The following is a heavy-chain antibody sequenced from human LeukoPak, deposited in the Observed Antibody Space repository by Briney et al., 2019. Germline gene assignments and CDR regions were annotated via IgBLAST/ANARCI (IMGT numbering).Heavy chain of an antibody. Sequence: GGSLRLSCAASGFTFSIHGMDWVRQAPGMGLEWVSGVSPSGDITYYADSVKGRFAISRDNSRNTVYFQLNSLRADDTAVYYCAKDIDWGRFDVWGRGTLVTVSS. J-gene: IGHJ2*01. V-gene: IGHV3-23*01. CDR2: VSPSGDIT. CDR1: GFTFSIHG. D-gene: IGHD7-27*01. CDR3: AKDIDWGRFDV.